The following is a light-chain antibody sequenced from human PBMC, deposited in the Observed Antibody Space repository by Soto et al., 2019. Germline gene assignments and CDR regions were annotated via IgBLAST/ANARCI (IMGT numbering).Light chain of an antibody. CDR2: GAS. CDR3: QQYGSSPT. V-gene: IGKV3-15*01. CDR1: QSVSSN. J-gene: IGKJ4*01. Sequence: EIVMTHSPATVSVSTGERATLSCRASQSVSSNLAWFQQKPGQAPRLLIHGASTRATGIPARFSGSGSGTEFTLTISSLQYEDFAVYYCQQYGSSPTFGGGTKVDIK.